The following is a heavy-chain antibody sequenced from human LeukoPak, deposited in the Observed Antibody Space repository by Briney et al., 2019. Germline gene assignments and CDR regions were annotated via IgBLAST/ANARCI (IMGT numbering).Heavy chain of an antibody. D-gene: IGHD4-23*01. CDR1: GYSFTSYW. J-gene: IGHJ4*02. CDR3: ARLLLDGPWGSGPYGGNSNTRFVY. CDR2: IYPGDSDT. V-gene: IGHV5-51*01. Sequence: GEPLQISCKGSGYSFTSYWIGWVRQMPGKGLEWMGIIYPGDSDTRYSPSFQGQVTISADKSISTAYLQWSSLKASDTAMYYCARLLLDGPWGSGPYGGNSNTRFVYWGQGTLVTVSS.